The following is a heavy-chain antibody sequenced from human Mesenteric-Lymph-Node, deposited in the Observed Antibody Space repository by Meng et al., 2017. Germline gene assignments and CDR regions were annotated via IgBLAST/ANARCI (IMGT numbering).Heavy chain of an antibody. CDR1: GGSFSGYY. CDR3: ARFTFGGVIVIDY. J-gene: IGHJ4*02. Sequence: QVRRQQWGAGLLKPSETLSLTCAVYGGSFSGYYWSWIRQPPGKGLEWIGEINHSGSTNYNPSLKSRVTISVDTSKNQFSLKLSSVTAADTAVYYCARFTFGGVIVIDYWGQGTLVTVSS. D-gene: IGHD3-16*02. CDR2: INHSGST. V-gene: IGHV4-34*01.